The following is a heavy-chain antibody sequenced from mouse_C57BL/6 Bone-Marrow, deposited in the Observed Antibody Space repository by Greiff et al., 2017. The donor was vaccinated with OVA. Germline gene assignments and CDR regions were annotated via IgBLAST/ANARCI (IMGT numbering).Heavy chain of an antibody. Sequence: QVQLKQSGPELVKPGASVKLSCKASGYTFTSYDINWVKQRPGQGLEWIGWIYPRDGSTKYNEKFKGKATLTVDTSSSTAYMELHSLTSEDSAVYFCARSYSNYAGHAMDYWGQGTSVTVSS. CDR2: IYPRDGST. CDR3: ARSYSNYAGHAMDY. CDR1: GYTFTSYD. J-gene: IGHJ4*01. V-gene: IGHV1-85*01. D-gene: IGHD2-5*01.